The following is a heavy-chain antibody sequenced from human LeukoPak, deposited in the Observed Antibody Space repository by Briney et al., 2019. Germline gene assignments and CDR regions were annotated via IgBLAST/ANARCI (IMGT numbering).Heavy chain of an antibody. Sequence: GGSLRLSCSASGFTFSNYAMAWVRPAPGKGLEYVSAISNNGVSTYYADSVKGRFTISRDNSKSTLYLQMNSLRAEDTAVYYCAMNWNCDYWGQGTLVTVSS. CDR2: ISNNGVST. J-gene: IGHJ4*02. D-gene: IGHD1-1*01. CDR3: AMNWNCDY. CDR1: GFTFSNYA. V-gene: IGHV3-64*04.